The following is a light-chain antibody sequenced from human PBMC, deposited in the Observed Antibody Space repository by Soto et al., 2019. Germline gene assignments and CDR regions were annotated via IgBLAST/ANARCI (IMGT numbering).Light chain of an antibody. J-gene: IGKJ3*01. V-gene: IGKV1-5*01. CDR1: QSVRSW. Sequence: DIQMTQAPSTLAASVGDSVTITCRASQSVRSWLAWYQQKPGKAPKLLIYDASNLESGVPSRFSGSGSGTEFTLTISSLQPDDFAPYYCQQYNAYSLTFGPGTKVDIK. CDR3: QQYNAYSLT. CDR2: DAS.